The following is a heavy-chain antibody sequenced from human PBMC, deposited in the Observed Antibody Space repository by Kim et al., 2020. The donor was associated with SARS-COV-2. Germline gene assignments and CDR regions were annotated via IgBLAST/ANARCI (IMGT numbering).Heavy chain of an antibody. CDR1: GGSVSGHY. Sequence: SETLSLTCTVSGGSVSGHYWSWLRQPPGKGLEWIGYIYYRGSTNYNPSLKSRVTVSVDTSKNQFSLKLSSVTAADTAVYYCARRRGDGYDLHYFDNWGQGALVTVSS. V-gene: IGHV4-59*08. CDR2: IYYRGST. J-gene: IGHJ4*02. CDR3: ARRRGDGYDLHYFDN. D-gene: IGHD5-12*01.